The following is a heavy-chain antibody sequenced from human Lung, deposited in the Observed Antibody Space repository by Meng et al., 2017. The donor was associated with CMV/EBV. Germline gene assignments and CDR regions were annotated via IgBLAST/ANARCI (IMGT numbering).Heavy chain of an antibody. J-gene: IGHJ4*02. V-gene: IGHV3-21*01. CDR3: ARGRVGTTWLD. D-gene: IGHD2/OR15-2a*01. Sequence: GESLKISCAASGFTFSSYSMNWVRQAPGKGLEWVSSISSSSSYIYYADSVKGRFTISRDNAKNSLYLQMNSLRAEDTAVYYCARGRVGTTWLDWGQGTLVTVSS. CDR2: ISSSSSYI. CDR1: GFTFSSYS.